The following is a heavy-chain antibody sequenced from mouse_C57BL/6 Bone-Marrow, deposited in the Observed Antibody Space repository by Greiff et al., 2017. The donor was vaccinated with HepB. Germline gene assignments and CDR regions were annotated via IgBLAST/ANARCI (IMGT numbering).Heavy chain of an antibody. V-gene: IGHV1-26*01. CDR1: GYTFTDYY. J-gene: IGHJ2*01. D-gene: IGHD1-1*01. CDR3: ARGRNYYGSSYAGG. CDR2: INPNNGGT. Sequence: EVQLQQSGPELVKPGASVKISCKASGYTFTDYYMNWVKQSHGKSLEWIGDINPNNGGTSYNQKFKGKATLTVDKSSSTAYMELRSLTSEDSAVYYCARGRNYYGSSYAGGWGQGTTLTVSS.